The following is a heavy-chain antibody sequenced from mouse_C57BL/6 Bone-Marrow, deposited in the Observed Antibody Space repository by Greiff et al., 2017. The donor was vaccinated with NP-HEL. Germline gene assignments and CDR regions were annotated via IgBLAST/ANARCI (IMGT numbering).Heavy chain of an antibody. CDR1: GYTFTSYW. J-gene: IGHJ2*01. CDR2: INPSNGGT. Sequence: VQLQQPGTELVKPGASVKLSCKASGYTFTSYWMHWVKQRPGQGLEWIGNINPSNGGTNYNEKFKSKATLTVDKSSSTAYMQLSSLTSEDSAVYSCARSLSYDYDGYYFDYWGQGTTLTVSS. V-gene: IGHV1-53*01. D-gene: IGHD2-4*01. CDR3: ARSLSYDYDGYYFDY.